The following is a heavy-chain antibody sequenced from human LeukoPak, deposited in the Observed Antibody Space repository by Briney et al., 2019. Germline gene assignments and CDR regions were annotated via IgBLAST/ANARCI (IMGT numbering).Heavy chain of an antibody. V-gene: IGHV7-4-1*02. D-gene: IGHD2-15*01. Sequence: ASVKVSCKASGYTFTTYALNWVRQAPGQGLGWMGWINTNTGNPTYAQGFTGRFVFSVDTSVSTAYLQISSLKAEDTAVYYCARGVEDTGDYWGQGTLVTVSS. CDR2: INTNTGNP. J-gene: IGHJ4*02. CDR3: ARGVEDTGDY. CDR1: GYTFTTYA.